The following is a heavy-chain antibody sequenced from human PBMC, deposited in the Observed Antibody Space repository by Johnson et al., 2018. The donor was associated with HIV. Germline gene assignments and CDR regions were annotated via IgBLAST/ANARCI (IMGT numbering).Heavy chain of an antibody. J-gene: IGHJ3*02. CDR1: GFTFRSYG. CDR2: ISGSGGST. CDR3: ARESGHAFDI. D-gene: IGHD3-3*01. V-gene: IGHV3-23*04. Sequence: MLLVESGGGLVQPGGSLRLSCGASGFTFRSYGMHWVRQAPGKGLEWVSAISGSGGSTYYADSVKGRFPISRDNSNNMVYLQMDSLRPEDTAVYYCARESGHAFDIWGQGTMVTVSS.